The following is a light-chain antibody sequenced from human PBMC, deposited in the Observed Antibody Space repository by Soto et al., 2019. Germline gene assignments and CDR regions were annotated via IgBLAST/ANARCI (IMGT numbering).Light chain of an antibody. CDR1: QSVSSSY. CDR3: QQYGSLPWT. Sequence: EIVLTQSPGTLSLSPGERATLSCRASQSVSSSYLAWYQQKLGQAPRLLIYGASSRGTGIPDRFSGSGSGTDFTLTISRLEPEDFAVYYCQQYGSLPWTFGQGTKVEIK. CDR2: GAS. J-gene: IGKJ1*01. V-gene: IGKV3-20*01.